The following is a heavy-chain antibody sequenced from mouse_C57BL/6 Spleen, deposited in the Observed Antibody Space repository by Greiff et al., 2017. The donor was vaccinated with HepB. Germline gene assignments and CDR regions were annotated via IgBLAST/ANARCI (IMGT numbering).Heavy chain of an antibody. J-gene: IGHJ1*03. CDR1: GYTFTSYW. V-gene: IGHV1-64*01. CDR2: IHPNSGST. Sequence: QVQLKQPGAELVKPGASVKLSCKASGYTFTSYWMHWVKQRPGQGLEWIGMIHPNSGSTNYNEKFKSKATLTVDKSSSTAYMQLSSLTSEDSAVYYCARYGTTVVAHWYFDVWGTGTTVTVSS. CDR3: ARYGTTVVAHWYFDV. D-gene: IGHD1-1*01.